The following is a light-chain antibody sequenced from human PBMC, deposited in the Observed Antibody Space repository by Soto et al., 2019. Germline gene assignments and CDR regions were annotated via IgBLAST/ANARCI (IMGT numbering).Light chain of an antibody. CDR2: DAS. CDR3: QQYDKLPQT. Sequence: DIQMTQSPSSLSASVGDRVTITCQASPYISNYLNWYQQKPGKAPKLLIYDASNLETGVPSRFSGSGSGTDFTFPISSLQPEDIATYYCQQYDKLPQTFGQGTKLEI. J-gene: IGKJ2*01. CDR1: PYISNY. V-gene: IGKV1-33*01.